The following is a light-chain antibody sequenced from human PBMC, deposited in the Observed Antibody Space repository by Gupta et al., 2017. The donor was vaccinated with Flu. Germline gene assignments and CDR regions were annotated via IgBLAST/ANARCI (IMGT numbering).Light chain of an antibody. CDR1: QSGSSN. CDR2: GAS. J-gene: IGKJ1*01. CDR3: QQYNNWPPKT. V-gene: IGKV3-15*01. Sequence: RATLACRASQSGSSNLAWYQQKPGQAPRLLIYGASTRATGIPARFSGSGSGTEFTLTISSLQSEDFAVYYCQQYNNWPPKTFGQGTKVEIK.